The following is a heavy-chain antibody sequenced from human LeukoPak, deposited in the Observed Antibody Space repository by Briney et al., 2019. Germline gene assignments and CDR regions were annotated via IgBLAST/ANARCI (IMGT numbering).Heavy chain of an antibody. CDR3: AKAIGPVVKHPAVY. Sequence: GGSLRLSCAASGFTFSSYAMSWVRQAPGKGLEWVSAISGSGGSTYYADSVKGRFTISRDNSKNTLYLQMNSLRAEDTAVYYCAKAIGPVVKHPAVYWGQGTLVTVSS. CDR1: GFTFSSYA. J-gene: IGHJ4*02. CDR2: ISGSGGST. V-gene: IGHV3-23*01. D-gene: IGHD3-22*01.